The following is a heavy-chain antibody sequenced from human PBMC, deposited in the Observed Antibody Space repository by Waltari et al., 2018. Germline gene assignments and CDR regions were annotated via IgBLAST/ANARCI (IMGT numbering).Heavy chain of an antibody. J-gene: IGHJ6*02. CDR2: IWYDGSNT. D-gene: IGHD3-10*01. Sequence: QVRVVESGGGSVQPGQSRSRSCVTSALTLSRYGMDWVRQAPGKGLEWVAVIWYDGSNTDYSETVKGRFTISRDNVKNTVDLQMNNLRVEDTAVYYCARPACNEPPYYYGMDVWGPGTTVSVSS. V-gene: IGHV3-33*01. CDR1: ALTLSRYG. CDR3: ARPACNEPPYYYGMDV.